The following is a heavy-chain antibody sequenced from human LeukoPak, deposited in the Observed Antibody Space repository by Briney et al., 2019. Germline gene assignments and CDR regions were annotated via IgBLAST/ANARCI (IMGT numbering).Heavy chain of an antibody. J-gene: IGHJ5*02. CDR2: INTNTGNP. V-gene: IGHV7-4-1*02. Sequence: ASVKVSCKASGYTFTSYAMNWVRQAPGQGLEWMGWINTNTGNPTYAQGFTGRFVFSLDTSVSTAYLQISSLKAEDTAVYYCARPRLTMVRGVISLLSWFDPWGQGTLVTVSS. CDR3: ARPRLTMVRGVISLLSWFDP. D-gene: IGHD3-10*01. CDR1: GYTFTSYA.